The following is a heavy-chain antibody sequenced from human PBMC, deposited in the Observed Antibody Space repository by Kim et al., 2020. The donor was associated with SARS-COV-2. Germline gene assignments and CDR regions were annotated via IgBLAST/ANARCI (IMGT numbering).Heavy chain of an antibody. Sequence: ADSVKGRFSTSRDNSENRVYLQMGRLRVEDTAVYYCVQEGPHPPDYFQHWGQGTLVTVSS. CDR3: VQEGPHPPDYFQH. J-gene: IGHJ1*01. V-gene: IGHV3-23*01.